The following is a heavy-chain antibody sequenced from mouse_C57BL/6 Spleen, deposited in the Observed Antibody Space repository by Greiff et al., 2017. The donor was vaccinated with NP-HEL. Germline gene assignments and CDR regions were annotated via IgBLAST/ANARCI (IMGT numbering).Heavy chain of an antibody. CDR1: GYTFTDYY. CDR2: ISPNYGGT. J-gene: IGHJ4*01. Sequence: VQLLQSGPELVKPGASVKISCKASGYTFTDYYMNWVKQSPGKSLEWIGDISPNYGGTSYNQKFKGKATLTVDKSSSTAYMELRSLTSEDTAVYYCARGGLRPAMDDWGQGTSVTVSS. CDR3: ARGGLRPAMDD. D-gene: IGHD2-4*01. V-gene: IGHV1-26*01.